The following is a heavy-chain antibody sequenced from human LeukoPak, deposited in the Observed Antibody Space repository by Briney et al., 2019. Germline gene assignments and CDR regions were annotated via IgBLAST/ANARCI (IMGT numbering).Heavy chain of an antibody. CDR2: INPNSGVT. CDR1: GYTFSRYY. D-gene: IGHD5-18*01. CDR3: ARAPDTDIAAFDY. J-gene: IGHJ4*02. V-gene: IGHV1-2*02. Sequence: ASVKVSCKASGYTFSRYYMHAVRQAPGQRLEWMGWINPNSGVTNYAQKSQGRVTMTRDTSISTAYMELSRLRSDDTAVYYCARAPDTDIAAFDYWGQGTLVTVSS.